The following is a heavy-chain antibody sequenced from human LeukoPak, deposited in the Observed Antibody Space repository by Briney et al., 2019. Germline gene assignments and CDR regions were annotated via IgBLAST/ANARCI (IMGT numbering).Heavy chain of an antibody. D-gene: IGHD6-13*01. Sequence: ASVKVSCKASGYTFTSYDINWVRQATGQGLEWMGWMNPSSGNTGYAQKFQGRVTMTRNTSISTAYMELSSLRSEDTAVYYCARGGAIAAAVDYYYYYMDVWGKGTTVTISS. V-gene: IGHV1-8*01. CDR1: GYTFTSYD. J-gene: IGHJ6*03. CDR2: MNPSSGNT. CDR3: ARGGAIAAAVDYYYYYMDV.